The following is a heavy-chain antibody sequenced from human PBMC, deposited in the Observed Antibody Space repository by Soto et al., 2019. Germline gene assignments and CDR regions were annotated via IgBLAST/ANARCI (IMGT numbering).Heavy chain of an antibody. CDR2: ISSSSTYI. D-gene: IGHD6-6*01. CDR1: EFSFSSYT. CDR3: ARDLRIATLPSHSYYGLDV. Sequence: GGSLRLSCAASEFSFSSYTMNWVRQAPGKGLEWVSSISSSSTYIYYADSVKGRFTISRDNAKNSLYLQIDSLRADDTAVYYCARDLRIATLPSHSYYGLDVWGQGTTVTVSS. V-gene: IGHV3-21*01. J-gene: IGHJ6*02.